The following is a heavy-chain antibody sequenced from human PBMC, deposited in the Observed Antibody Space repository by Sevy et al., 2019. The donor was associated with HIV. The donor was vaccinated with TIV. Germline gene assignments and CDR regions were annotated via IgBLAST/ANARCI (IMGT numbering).Heavy chain of an antibody. CDR1: GFTFDDYT. D-gene: IGHD1-7*01. Sequence: GGSLRLSCAASGFTFDDYTMHWVRQAPGKGLEWVSLISWDGGSTYYADSVKGRFTISRDNSKNSLYLQMNSLRTEDTALYYCAKVGSKRLNYDAFDIWVQGTMVTVSS. CDR3: AKVGSKRLNYDAFDI. J-gene: IGHJ3*02. V-gene: IGHV3-43*01. CDR2: ISWDGGST.